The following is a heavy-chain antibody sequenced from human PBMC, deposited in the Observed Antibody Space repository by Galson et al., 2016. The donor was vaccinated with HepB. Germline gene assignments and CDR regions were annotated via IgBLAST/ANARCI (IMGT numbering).Heavy chain of an antibody. J-gene: IGHJ3*02. D-gene: IGHD1-26*01. CDR3: ARVGRGTDAFDI. V-gene: IGHV4-39*01. CDR1: GGSISSSSYY. Sequence: LSLTCSVSGGSISSSSYYWGWIRQPPGKGLEWIGSIYYSGSTYYNPSLKSRVTISVDTSKNQFSLKLSSVTAADTAVYYCARVGRGTDAFDIWGQGTMVTVSS. CDR2: IYYSGST.